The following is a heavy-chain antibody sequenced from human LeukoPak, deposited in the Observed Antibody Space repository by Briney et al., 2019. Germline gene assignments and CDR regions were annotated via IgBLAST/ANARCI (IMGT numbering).Heavy chain of an antibody. V-gene: IGHV3-7*01. D-gene: IGHD4-17*01. CDR3: ARDSDYGDYL. CDR1: GFTFSSYW. J-gene: IGHJ5*02. CDR2: INHNGNVN. Sequence: GGSLRLSCAASGFTFSSYWMNWARQAPGKGLEWVASINHNGNVNYYVDSVKGRFTISRDNAKNSLYLQMNSLRDEDTAVYYCARDSDYGDYLWGQGTLVTVSS.